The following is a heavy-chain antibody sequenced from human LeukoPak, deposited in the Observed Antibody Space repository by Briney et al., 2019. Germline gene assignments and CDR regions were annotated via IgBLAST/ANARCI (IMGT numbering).Heavy chain of an antibody. Sequence: SETLSLTCAVYGGSFSGYYWSWIRQPPGKGLEWIGEINHSGSTNYNPSLKSRVTISVDTSKNQFSLKLSSVTAADTAVYYCARGPGIAVAGTTIYYYYGMDVWGQGTMVTVSS. D-gene: IGHD6-19*01. J-gene: IGHJ6*02. V-gene: IGHV4-34*01. CDR2: INHSGST. CDR3: ARGPGIAVAGTTIYYYYGMDV. CDR1: GGSFSGYY.